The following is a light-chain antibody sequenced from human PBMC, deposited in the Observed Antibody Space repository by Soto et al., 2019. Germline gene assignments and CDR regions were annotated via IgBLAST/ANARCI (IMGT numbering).Light chain of an antibody. Sequence: DIQMTQSPSTLSASVGDRVTITCRASQSIGTWLAWYQHKPGRAPKLLIYDASTLEGGVPSRFSGSRSGTEFTFTISSLQPDDFATYYCQQYNSYSRAFGHGTKVEIK. CDR1: QSIGTW. J-gene: IGKJ1*01. CDR3: QQYNSYSRA. CDR2: DAS. V-gene: IGKV1-5*01.